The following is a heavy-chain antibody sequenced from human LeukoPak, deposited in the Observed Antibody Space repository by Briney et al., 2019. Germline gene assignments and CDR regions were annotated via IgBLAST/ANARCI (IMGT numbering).Heavy chain of an antibody. J-gene: IGHJ4*02. V-gene: IGHV4-31*03. CDR2: IYYSGST. D-gene: IGHD2/OR15-2a*01. CDR3: ARGNTRPYYFDY. Sequence: PSETLSLTCTVSGGSISSGGYYWSWIRQHPGKGLEWIGYIYYSGSTYYNPSLKSRVTISVDTSKNQFSLKLSSVTAADTAVYHCARGNTRPYYFDYWGQGTLVTVSS. CDR1: GGSISSGGYY.